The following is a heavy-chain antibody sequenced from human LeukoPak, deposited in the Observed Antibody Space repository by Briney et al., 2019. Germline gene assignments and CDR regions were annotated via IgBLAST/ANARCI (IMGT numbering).Heavy chain of an antibody. CDR2: IFYSGST. CDR1: GGSISSYY. V-gene: IGHV4-59*12. CDR3: AKSNGYGLVDI. D-gene: IGHD3-10*01. Sequence: PSETLSLTCTVSGGSISSYYWGWVRQPPGKGLEWIGNIFYSGSTYYSPSLKSRVTILLDTSRNQFSLKLNSVTAADTAVYYCAKSNGYGLVDIWGQGTMVTVSS. J-gene: IGHJ3*02.